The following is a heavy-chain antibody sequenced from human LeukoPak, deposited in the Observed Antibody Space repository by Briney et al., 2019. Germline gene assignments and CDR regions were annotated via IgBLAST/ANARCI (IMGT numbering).Heavy chain of an antibody. Sequence: PGGSLRLSCAASGFTFDDYTMHWVRQAPGKGLEWVSGISWNSGSRGYADPVKGRFTISRDNAKNSLYLQMNSLRAEDTALYYCATHGIRYGDPDYWGQGTLVTVSS. CDR2: ISWNSGSR. J-gene: IGHJ4*02. CDR3: ATHGIRYGDPDY. CDR1: GFTFDDYT. D-gene: IGHD2-21*02. V-gene: IGHV3-9*01.